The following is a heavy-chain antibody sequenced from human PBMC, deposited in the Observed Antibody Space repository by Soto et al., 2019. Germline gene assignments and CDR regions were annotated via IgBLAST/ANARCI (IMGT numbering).Heavy chain of an antibody. V-gene: IGHV3-23*01. J-gene: IGHJ4*02. CDR1: EFNFNIYY. CDR3: ASGLVVDSLRFGFDH. D-gene: IGHD3-10*01. CDR2: ISGSGDST. Sequence: PGGSLRLSCAASEFNFNIYYMNWVRQAPGKGLEWVSDISGSGDSTHYADSVKGRFTISRDNSKNTLYLQMSGLTAEDTAVYYCASGLVVDSLRFGFDHWGQGTLVTVSS.